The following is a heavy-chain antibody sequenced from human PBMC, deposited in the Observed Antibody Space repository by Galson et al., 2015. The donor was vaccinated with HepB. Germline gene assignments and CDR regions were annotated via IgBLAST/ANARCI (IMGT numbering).Heavy chain of an antibody. CDR3: AKGPVGATGDYFDY. CDR2: ISYDGSNK. J-gene: IGHJ4*02. D-gene: IGHD1-26*01. CDR1: GFTFSSYG. V-gene: IGHV3-30*18. Sequence: SLRLSCAASGFTFSSYGMHWVRQAPGKGLEWVAVISYDGSNKYYADSVKGRFTISRDNSKNTLYLQMNSLRAEDTAVYYCAKGPVGATGDYFDYWGQGTLVTVSS.